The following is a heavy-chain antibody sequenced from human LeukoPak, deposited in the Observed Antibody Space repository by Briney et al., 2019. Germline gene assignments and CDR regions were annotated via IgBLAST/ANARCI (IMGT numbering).Heavy chain of an antibody. CDR1: GGSISSGSYY. J-gene: IGHJ6*03. V-gene: IGHV4-61*02. D-gene: IGHD3-3*01. CDR3: AREVSTRIWSGIPYYMDV. Sequence: TTSQTLSLTCTVSGGSISSGSYYWSWIRQPAGKGLEWIGRIYTSGSTNYNPSLKSRATISVDTSKNQFSLKLSSVTAADTAVYYCAREVSTRIWSGIPYYMDVWGKGTTVTVSS. CDR2: IYTSGST.